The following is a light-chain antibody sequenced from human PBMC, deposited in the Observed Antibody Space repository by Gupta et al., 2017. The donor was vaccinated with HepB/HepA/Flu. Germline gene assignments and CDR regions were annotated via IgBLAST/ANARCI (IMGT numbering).Light chain of an antibody. J-gene: IGLJ1*01. CDR3: CSVDNTTRYV. Sequence: QSALTQPASVSGSPGQSITISCTGTSSDIGSYHLVSCYHQRPGKAPKLIIYEVNKRPSWTSNRRSGSKSGTSASLPITGRRLDDEGDDYCCSVDNTTRYVFGTGTTVSVL. V-gene: IGLV2-23*02. CDR1: SSDIGSYHL. CDR2: EVN.